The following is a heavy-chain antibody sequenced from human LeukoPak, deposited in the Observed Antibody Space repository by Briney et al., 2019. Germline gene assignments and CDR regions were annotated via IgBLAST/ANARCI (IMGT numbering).Heavy chain of an antibody. J-gene: IGHJ4*02. Sequence: GSLRLSCEASGFTFINYAMSWVRQAPGKGLQWISNISGSGGGTYYADSVKGRFTISRDDSKNTLFLQMNSLRADDTAVYYCAKSGLNRFDYWGQGTLVTVSS. CDR1: GFTFINYA. CDR2: ISGSGGGT. CDR3: AKSGLNRFDY. D-gene: IGHD2-15*01. V-gene: IGHV3-23*01.